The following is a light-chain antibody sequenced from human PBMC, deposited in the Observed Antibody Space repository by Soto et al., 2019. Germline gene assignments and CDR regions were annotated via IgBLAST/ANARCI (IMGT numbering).Light chain of an antibody. Sequence: EIVLTQSPATLSLSPGERATLSCRASQNVRNYLIWYQQKPGLAPRLLIYDTSTRATGIPARFSGSGSGTDYTLTISSLEPEDFAVYYCQQRSSWPLTFGGGTKVEIK. V-gene: IGKV3-11*01. CDR3: QQRSSWPLT. CDR1: QNVRNY. J-gene: IGKJ4*01. CDR2: DTS.